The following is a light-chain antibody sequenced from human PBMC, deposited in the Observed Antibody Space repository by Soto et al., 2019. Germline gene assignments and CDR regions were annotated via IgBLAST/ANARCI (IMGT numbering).Light chain of an antibody. J-gene: IGLJ2*01. CDR1: SSNIGSNT. Sequence: QSVLTQPPSASGTPGQIVAISCSGSSSNIGSNTVTWYQQLPGTAPKLLIYSTSQRSSGVPGRFSGSKSGASASLSISGLQSEDEADYYCSSYTSITIVVFGGGTKLTVL. V-gene: IGLV1-44*01. CDR3: SSYTSITIVV. CDR2: STS.